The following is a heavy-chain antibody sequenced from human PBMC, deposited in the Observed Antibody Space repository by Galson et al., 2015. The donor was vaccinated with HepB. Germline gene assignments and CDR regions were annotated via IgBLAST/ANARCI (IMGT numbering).Heavy chain of an antibody. CDR3: ARVPQRWLQYSYFDY. CDR1: GFTFSSYG. V-gene: IGHV3-33*08. D-gene: IGHD5-24*01. Sequence: SLRLSCAASGFTFSSYGMHWVRQAPGKGLEWVAVIWYDGSNKYYADSVKGRFTISRDNSKNTLYLQMNSLRAEDTAVYYCARVPQRWLQYSYFDYWGQGTLVTVSS. J-gene: IGHJ4*02. CDR2: IWYDGSNK.